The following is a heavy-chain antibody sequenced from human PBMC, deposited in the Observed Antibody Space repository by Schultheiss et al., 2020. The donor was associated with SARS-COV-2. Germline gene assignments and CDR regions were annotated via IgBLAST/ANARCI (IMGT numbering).Heavy chain of an antibody. V-gene: IGHV3-13*05. J-gene: IGHJ4*02. D-gene: IGHD3-10*01. CDR2: IGTAGDP. CDR3: ARDIGVQPDY. CDR1: GFTFSSYD. Sequence: GGSLRLSCAASGFTFSSYDMHWVRQATGKGLEWVSAIGTAGDPYYADSVKGRFTISRDNAKNSLYLQMNSLRAEDTAVYYCARDIGVQPDYWGQGTLVTVSS.